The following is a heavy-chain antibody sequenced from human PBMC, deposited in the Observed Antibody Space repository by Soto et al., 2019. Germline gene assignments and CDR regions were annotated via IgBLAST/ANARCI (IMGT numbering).Heavy chain of an antibody. V-gene: IGHV4-34*01. J-gene: IGHJ5*02. D-gene: IGHD3-16*01. CDR2: INHVGGT. CDR1: VGFLSESY. CDR3: VRIRYQLPSSVLWLDP. Sequence: SETLSLTCAVYVGFLSESYWTWIRQPPGKGLEWIGEINHVGGTNYNPSLKSRVTMSVDTSQNQFSLRLISVTAADTAMYFCVRIRYQLPSSVLWLDPWGQGTPVTVSS.